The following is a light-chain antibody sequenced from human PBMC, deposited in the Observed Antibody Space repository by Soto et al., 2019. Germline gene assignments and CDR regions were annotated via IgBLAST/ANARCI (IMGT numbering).Light chain of an antibody. CDR3: AAWDNSLFARV. CDR1: SSNIGGDT. CDR2: KNN. J-gene: IGLJ3*02. V-gene: IGLV1-44*01. Sequence: QSVLTQPPSASGTPGQRVIISCSGSSSNIGGDTVNWYQHLPGMAPKLLIYKNNHRPSGVPDRFSGSKSGTSASLAISGLQSEDEADYYCAAWDNSLFARVFGGGTKLTVL.